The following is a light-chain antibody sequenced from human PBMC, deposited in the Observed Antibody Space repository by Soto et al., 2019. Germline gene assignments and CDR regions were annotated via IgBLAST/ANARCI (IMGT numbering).Light chain of an antibody. CDR2: GAS. J-gene: IGKJ2*01. Sequence: IVMTQSPATLSVSPGERATLSCRASQSVSSNLAWYQQKPGQAPRLLIYGASTRATGIPARFSGSGSGTEFTLTISSLQSEDFAVYYCQQYNNWPPFTFGQGTKLALK. CDR3: QQYNNWPPFT. V-gene: IGKV3-15*01. CDR1: QSVSSN.